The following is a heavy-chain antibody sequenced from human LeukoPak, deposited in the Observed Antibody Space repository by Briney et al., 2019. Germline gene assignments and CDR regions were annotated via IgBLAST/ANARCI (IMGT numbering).Heavy chain of an antibody. J-gene: IGHJ5*02. Sequence: SETLSLTCTVSGGSISSYYWSWIRQPAGKGLEWIGRIYTSGSTNYNPSLKSRVTMSVDTSKNQFSLKLSSVTAADTAVYYCARGAYCSSTSCTAAGFDPWGQGTLVTVSS. V-gene: IGHV4-4*07. CDR2: IYTSGST. CDR1: GGSISSYY. CDR3: ARGAYCSSTSCTAAGFDP. D-gene: IGHD2-2*01.